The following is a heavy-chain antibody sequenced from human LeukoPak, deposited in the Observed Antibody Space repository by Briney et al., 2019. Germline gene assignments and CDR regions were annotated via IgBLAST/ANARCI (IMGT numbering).Heavy chain of an antibody. CDR2: IFGSGGSA. CDR3: AKTTTGYSSGRYTGWPVDY. V-gene: IGHV3-23*01. J-gene: IGHJ4*02. Sequence: GGSLRLSCEASGFTFNSYAMYWVRQAPGKGLEWVSGIFGSGGSAHYADSVKGRFTISRDNSKNTVYLQMDSLRVEDTAVYYCAKTTTGYSSGRYTGWPVDYWGQGTLVIVSS. D-gene: IGHD6-19*01. CDR1: GFTFNSYA.